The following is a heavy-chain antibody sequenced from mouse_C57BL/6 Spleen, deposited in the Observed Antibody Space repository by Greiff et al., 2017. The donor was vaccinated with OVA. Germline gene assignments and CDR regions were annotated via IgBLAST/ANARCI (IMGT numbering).Heavy chain of an antibody. Sequence: EVQLQQSGPGLVKPSQSLSLTCSVTGYSITSGYYWNWIRQFPGNKLEWMGYISYDGSNNYNPSLKNRISITRDTSKNQFFLKLNSVTTEDTATYYCARDRAYYGSDYWGQGTTLTVSS. J-gene: IGHJ2*01. CDR3: ARDRAYYGSDY. CDR2: ISYDGSN. V-gene: IGHV3-6*01. CDR1: GYSITSGYY. D-gene: IGHD1-2*01.